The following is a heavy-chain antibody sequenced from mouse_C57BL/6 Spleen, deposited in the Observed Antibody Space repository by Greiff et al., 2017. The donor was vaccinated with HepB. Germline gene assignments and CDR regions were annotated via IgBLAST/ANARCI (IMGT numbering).Heavy chain of an antibody. V-gene: IGHV1-52*01. CDR3: ARSDGYYLLDY. CDR2: IDPSDSET. D-gene: IGHD2-3*01. CDR1: GYTFTSYW. Sequence: QVQLKQPGAELVRPGSSVKLSCKASGYTFTSYWMHWVKQRPIQGLEWIGNIDPSDSETHYNQKFKDKATLTVDKSSSTAYMQLSSLTSEDSAVYYCARSDGYYLLDYWGQGTTLTVSS. J-gene: IGHJ2*01.